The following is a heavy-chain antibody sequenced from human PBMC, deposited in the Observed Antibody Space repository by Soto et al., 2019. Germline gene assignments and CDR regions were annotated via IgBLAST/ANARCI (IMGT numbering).Heavy chain of an antibody. V-gene: IGHV6-1*01. CDR1: GDSVSSNSAA. CDR3: ARGFTSLLTDYYYYGMDV. J-gene: IGHJ6*02. Sequence: SQTLSLTCAISGDSVSSNSAAWNWIRQSPSRGLEWLGRTYYRSKWYNDYAVSVKSRITINPDTSKNQFSLKLNSVTPEDTAVYYCARGFTSLLTDYYYYGMDVWGQGTTVTVSS. CDR2: TYYRSKWYN. D-gene: IGHD2-21*01.